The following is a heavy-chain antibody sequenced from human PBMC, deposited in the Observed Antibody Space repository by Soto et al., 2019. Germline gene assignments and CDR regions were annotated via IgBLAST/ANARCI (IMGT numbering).Heavy chain of an antibody. CDR1: GFTFSNAW. Sequence: EVQLVESGGGLVKPGGSLRLSCAASGFTFSNAWLSWVRQAPGKGLDWVGRIKSKTAGGTTDYAAPVKGRFTISKDDSKNTLYLQMNSLKAEDTAGYYCATRATVSYVGPEDYLQHWGQGTLVTVSS. CDR3: ATRATVSYVGPEDYLQH. J-gene: IGHJ1*01. V-gene: IGHV3-15*01. CDR2: IKSKTAGGTT. D-gene: IGHD3-16*01.